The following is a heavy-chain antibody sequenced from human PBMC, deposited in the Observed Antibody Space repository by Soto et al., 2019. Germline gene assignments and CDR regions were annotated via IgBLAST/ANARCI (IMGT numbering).Heavy chain of an antibody. D-gene: IGHD3-3*01. Sequence: PSETLSLTCAVYGGSFSCYYWSWIRQPPGKGLEWIGEINHSGSTNYNPSLKSRVTISVDTSKNQFSLKLSSVTAADTAVYYCARGRLDDFWSGYYYYGMDVWGQGTTVTVSS. V-gene: IGHV4-34*01. CDR3: ARGRLDDFWSGYYYYGMDV. J-gene: IGHJ6*02. CDR2: INHSGST. CDR1: GGSFSCYY.